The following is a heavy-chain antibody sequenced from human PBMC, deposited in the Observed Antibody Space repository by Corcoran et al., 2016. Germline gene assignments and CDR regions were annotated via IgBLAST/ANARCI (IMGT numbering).Heavy chain of an antibody. CDR2: LYYSGST. CDR3: AGDPPHTVEHADSTGGYDY. D-gene: IGHD6-19*01. J-gene: IGHJ4*02. CDR1: GGSISSYY. Sequence: QVQLQESGPGLVKPSETLSLTRTVSGGSISSYYWSWIRQPPGKGLEWIGYLYYSGSTNYNPTLKSRVTISVDTSKNQFSQKLSSVTAADTAVDDCAGDPPHTVEHADSTGGYDYWGQGTLVTVSS. V-gene: IGHV4-59*01.